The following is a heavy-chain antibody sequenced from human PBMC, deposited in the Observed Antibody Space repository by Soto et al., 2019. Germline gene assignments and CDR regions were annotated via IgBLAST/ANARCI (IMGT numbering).Heavy chain of an antibody. J-gene: IGHJ4*02. V-gene: IGHV4-34*01. CDR1: GGSFSGYF. Sequence: QVQLQQWGAGLLKPSETLSLTCAVYGGSFSGYFWSWIRQPPGQGLEWIWEINHSGTTNYNPSLTSRVTISVDTSKNQFSLKFNSVTAADTAVYYCARASADRTGTTFFDYWGQGTLLTVSS. D-gene: IGHD1-1*01. CDR2: INHSGTT. CDR3: ARASADRTGTTFFDY.